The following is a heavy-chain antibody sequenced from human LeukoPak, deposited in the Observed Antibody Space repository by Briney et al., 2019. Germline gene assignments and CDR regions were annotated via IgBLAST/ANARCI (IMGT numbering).Heavy chain of an antibody. CDR3: ARVKVGATTQDPYYYYYYMDV. V-gene: IGHV4-59*01. CDR2: IYYSGST. CDR1: GGSISSYY. D-gene: IGHD1-26*01. Sequence: SSETLSLTCTVSGGSISSYYWSWIRQPPGKGLEWIGYIYYSGSTNYNPSLKSRVTISVDTSKNQFSLKLSSVTAADTAVYYCARVKVGATTQDPYYYYYYMDVWGKGTTVTISS. J-gene: IGHJ6*03.